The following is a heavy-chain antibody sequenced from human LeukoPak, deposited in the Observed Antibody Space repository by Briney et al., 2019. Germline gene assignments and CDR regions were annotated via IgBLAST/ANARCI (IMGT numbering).Heavy chain of an antibody. V-gene: IGHV3-74*01. J-gene: IGHJ4*02. D-gene: IGHD2-21*01. Sequence: GGSLRLSCAASGFTFSSYYMRWVRQVPGKGLVWVSRINSDGTATTYADSVKGRFTISRDNAKNTVYLQMNSLRAEDTAVYYCVRIPFWGQGTLVTVSS. CDR3: VRIPF. CDR2: INSDGTAT. CDR1: GFTFSSYY.